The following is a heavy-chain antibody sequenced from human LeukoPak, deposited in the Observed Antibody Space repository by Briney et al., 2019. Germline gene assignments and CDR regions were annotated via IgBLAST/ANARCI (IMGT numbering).Heavy chain of an antibody. D-gene: IGHD3-10*01. J-gene: IGHJ6*03. Sequence: GGSLRLSCAASGFSFSDYSMNWVRQAPGEGLEWVSYISSRRTTIYYADSVKGRFTISRDNAKNSLYLQMNSLRAEDTAVYYCARDRRDYYGSGTYRDPYYYMDVWGKGTTVIISS. CDR3: ARDRRDYYGSGTYRDPYYYMDV. CDR1: GFSFSDYS. CDR2: ISSRRTTI. V-gene: IGHV3-48*01.